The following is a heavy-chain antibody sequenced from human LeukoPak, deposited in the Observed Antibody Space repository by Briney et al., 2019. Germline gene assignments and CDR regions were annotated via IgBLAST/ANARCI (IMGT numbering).Heavy chain of an antibody. J-gene: IGHJ4*02. CDR2: INWDDVTT. V-gene: IGHV3-43*01. CDR1: GFDFEDYT. Sequence: GGPLRLSCAASGFDFEDYTMHWVRQVPGKSLEWVSFINWDDVTTDYADSVRGRFTISRDNSKNSLYLQMNSLTTEDTALYFCVKQSSGYYAPLDSWGQGTLVSVSS. D-gene: IGHD5-12*01. CDR3: VKQSSGYYAPLDS.